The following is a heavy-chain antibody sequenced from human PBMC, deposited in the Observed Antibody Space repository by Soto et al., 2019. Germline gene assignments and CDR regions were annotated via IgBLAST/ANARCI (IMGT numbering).Heavy chain of an antibody. CDR2: LSSTGGST. Sequence: EVQLLESGGGLAQPGGSLGLSCEVSGFTFRKYVMTWVRQAPGKGLEWVSSLSSTGGSTYYADSVKGRFTVSRDNSKNTLFLQMNILRAEDTAIYYCAKDQGFLEWIPQGGLDVWGPGTTVAVSS. J-gene: IGHJ6*02. V-gene: IGHV3-23*01. CDR1: GFTFRKYV. D-gene: IGHD3-3*01. CDR3: AKDQGFLEWIPQGGLDV.